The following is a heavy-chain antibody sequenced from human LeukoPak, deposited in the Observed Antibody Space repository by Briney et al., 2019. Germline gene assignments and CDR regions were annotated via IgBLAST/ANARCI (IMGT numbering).Heavy chain of an antibody. V-gene: IGHV1-2*02. CDR2: INPNSGGT. D-gene: IGHD3-22*01. J-gene: IGHJ4*02. CDR1: GYTFTGYY. CDR3: ARGPRYYYDSSALLGGDY. Sequence: ASVKVSCKASGYTFTGYYMHWVRQAPGQGLEWMGWINPNSGGTNYAQKFQGRVTMTRDTSISTAYMELSRLRSDDTAVYYCARGPRYYYDSSALLGGDYWGQGTLVTVSS.